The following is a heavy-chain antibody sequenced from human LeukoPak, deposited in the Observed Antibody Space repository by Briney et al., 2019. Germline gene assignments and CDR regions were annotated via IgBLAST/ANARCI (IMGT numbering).Heavy chain of an antibody. CDR2: ISSSSSYI. D-gene: IGHD3-3*01. CDR1: GFTFSSYS. Sequence: PGGSLRLSCAASGFTFSSYSMNWVRQAPGKGLEWVSSISSSSSYIYYADSVKGRFTISRDNAKNSLYLQMNSLRAEDTALYYCARVGRSGYYTYYYYYYYMDVWGKGTTVTVSS. V-gene: IGHV3-21*04. J-gene: IGHJ6*03. CDR3: ARVGRSGYYTYYYYYYYMDV.